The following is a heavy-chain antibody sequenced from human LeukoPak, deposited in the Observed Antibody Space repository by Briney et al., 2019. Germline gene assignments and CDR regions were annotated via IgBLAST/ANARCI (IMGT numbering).Heavy chain of an antibody. Sequence: GGSLILSCAASGFTVSSNYMSWVRQAPGKGLEWVSVIYSGGSTYYADSVKGRFTISRDNSKNTLFLQLNSLRAEDTAVYYCARDLRNSGSYGGDYWGQGTLVAVSS. CDR3: ARDLRNSGSYGGDY. CDR1: GFTVSSNY. V-gene: IGHV3-66*01. CDR2: IYSGGST. J-gene: IGHJ4*02. D-gene: IGHD1-26*01.